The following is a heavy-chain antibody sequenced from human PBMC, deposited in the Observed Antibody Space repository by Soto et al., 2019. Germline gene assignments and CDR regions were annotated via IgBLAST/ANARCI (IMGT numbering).Heavy chain of an antibody. V-gene: IGHV4-34*01. CDR2: INHSGSS. CDR3: ARAEGYCSGGSCHSSPFDY. J-gene: IGHJ4*02. CDR1: GGSFSGYY. D-gene: IGHD2-15*01. Sequence: SETLSLTCAVYGGSFSGYYWSWIRQPPGKGLEWIGEINHSGSSNYNPSLKSRVTISVDTSKNQFSLELSSVTAADTAVYYCARAEGYCSGGSCHSSPFDYWGQGTLVTVSS.